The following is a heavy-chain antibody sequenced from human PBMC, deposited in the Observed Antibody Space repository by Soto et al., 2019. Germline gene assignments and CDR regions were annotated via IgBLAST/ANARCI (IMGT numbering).Heavy chain of an antibody. CDR2: IYYSGST. J-gene: IGHJ4*01. V-gene: IGHV4-39*01. CDR1: GGSISSSSYY. Sequence: SETLSLTCTVSGGSISSSSYYWGWIRQPPGKGLEWIGSIYYSGSTYYNPSLKSRVTISVDTSKNQFSLKLSSVTAADTAAYYCSRNRITMVRGVNRYFDYWSHGTLVTVSS. CDR3: SRNRITMVRGVNRYFDY. D-gene: IGHD3-10*01.